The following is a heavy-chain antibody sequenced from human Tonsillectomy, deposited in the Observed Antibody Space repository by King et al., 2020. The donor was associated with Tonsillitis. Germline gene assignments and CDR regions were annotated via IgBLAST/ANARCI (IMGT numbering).Heavy chain of an antibody. CDR3: ARWSQLRGDEDWFDP. CDR1: GGSISSYY. CDR2: IYTSGST. J-gene: IGHJ5*02. Sequence: QLQESGPGLVKPSETLSLTCTVSGGSISSYYWSWIRQPAGKGLEWIGRIYTSGSTNYNPSLKSRVTMSVDTSKNQFSLKLTSVTAVDTAVYYCARWSQLRGDEDWFDPWGQGTLVTVSS. V-gene: IGHV4-4*07. D-gene: IGHD3-16*01.